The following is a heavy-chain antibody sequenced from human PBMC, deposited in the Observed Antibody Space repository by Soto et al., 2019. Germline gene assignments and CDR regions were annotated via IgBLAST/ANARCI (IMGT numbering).Heavy chain of an antibody. V-gene: IGHV3-30*18. D-gene: IGHD3-22*01. CDR1: GFTFSSYG. CDR3: AKGDYYDSSGYHY. J-gene: IGHJ4*02. CDR2: ISYDGSNK. Sequence: QVQLVESGGGVVQPGRSLRLSCAASGFTFSSYGMHWVRQAPGKGLEWVAVISYDGSNKYYADSVKGRFIISRDNSKNTLYLQMNSLRAEDTAVYYCAKGDYYDSSGYHYWGQGTLVTVSS.